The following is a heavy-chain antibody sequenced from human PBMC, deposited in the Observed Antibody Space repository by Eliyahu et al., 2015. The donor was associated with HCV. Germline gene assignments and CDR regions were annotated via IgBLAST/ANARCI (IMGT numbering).Heavy chain of an antibody. D-gene: IGHD6-13*01. CDR1: GGSLSSYY. J-gene: IGHJ4*02. V-gene: IGHV4-59*01. CDR3: ARVKRIAAVVEYDFDY. Sequence: QVQLQESGPGLVKPSETLSLTCTVSGGSLSSYYWSWVRQPPGKGLEWIGYISYYGSTNYNRSLKSRVTISVDTSKNQFSLKLSSVTAADTAVYYCARVKRIAAVVEYDFDYWGQGTLVTVSS. CDR2: ISYYGST.